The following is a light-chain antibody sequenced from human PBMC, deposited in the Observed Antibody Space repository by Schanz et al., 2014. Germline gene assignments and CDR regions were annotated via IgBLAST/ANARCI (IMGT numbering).Light chain of an antibody. V-gene: IGLV2-14*03. CDR3: SSYTSSGTPVV. Sequence: QSALTQPASVSGSPGQSITISCTGTSSDVGGYNYVSWYQQHPGKAPKLMIYDVSNRPSGVSNRFSGSKSGNTASLTISGLQAGDEAEYYCSSYTSSGTPVVFGGGTKLTVL. J-gene: IGLJ2*01. CDR2: DVS. CDR1: SSDVGGYNY.